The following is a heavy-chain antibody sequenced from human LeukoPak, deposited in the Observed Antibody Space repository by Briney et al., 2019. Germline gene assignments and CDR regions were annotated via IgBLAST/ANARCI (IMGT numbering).Heavy chain of an antibody. CDR3: ASQIRDYGDYIGY. V-gene: IGHV1-69*05. Sequence: SVKVSCKASGGTFSSYAISWLRQAPGQGLEWMGRIIPIFGTANYAQKFQGRVTITTDESTSTAYMELSSLRSEDTAVYYCASQIRDYGDYIGYWRQGTLVTVSS. D-gene: IGHD4-17*01. CDR1: GGTFSSYA. CDR2: IIPIFGTA. J-gene: IGHJ4*02.